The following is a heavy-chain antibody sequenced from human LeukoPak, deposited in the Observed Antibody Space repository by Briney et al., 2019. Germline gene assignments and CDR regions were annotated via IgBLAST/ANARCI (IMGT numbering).Heavy chain of an antibody. D-gene: IGHD4/OR15-4a*01. Sequence: SETLSLTCAVYGGSFSGYYWSWIRRPPGKGLEWIGEINHSGSTNYNPSLKSRVTISVDTSKNQFSLKLSSVTAADTAVYYCARISQGAVGYWGQGTLVTVSS. J-gene: IGHJ4*02. CDR2: INHSGST. CDR1: GGSFSGYY. V-gene: IGHV4-34*01. CDR3: ARISQGAVGY.